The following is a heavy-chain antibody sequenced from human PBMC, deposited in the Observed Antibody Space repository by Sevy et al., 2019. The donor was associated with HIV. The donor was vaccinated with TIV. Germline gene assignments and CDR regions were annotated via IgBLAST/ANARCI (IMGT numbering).Heavy chain of an antibody. CDR3: ATTKDYYESSGSPFDY. CDR1: GSTLTQLS. CDR2: FDPEDGET. D-gene: IGHD3-22*01. V-gene: IGHV1-24*01. Sequence: ASVKVSCKVSGSTLTQLSIHWVRQAPGKGFEWMGSFDPEDGETVYAQRFQGRVTMTEDTSTDTAYMRLSSLRSEDTAVYYCATTKDYYESSGSPFDYWGQGTLVTVSS. J-gene: IGHJ4*02.